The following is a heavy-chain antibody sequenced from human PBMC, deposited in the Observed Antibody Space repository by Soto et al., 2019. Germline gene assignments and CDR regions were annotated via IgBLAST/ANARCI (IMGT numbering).Heavy chain of an antibody. CDR3: ATVTGTPHYYYYYGMDV. J-gene: IGHJ6*02. CDR2: FDPEDGET. CDR1: GYTLTELS. D-gene: IGHD1-20*01. V-gene: IGHV1-24*01. Sequence: QVQLVQSGAEVKKPGASVKVSCKVSGYTLTELSMHWVRQAPGKGLEWMGGFDPEDGETIYAQKFQGRVTMTEDTSRDXXYMALSSLRSEDTAVYYCATVTGTPHYYYYYGMDVWGQGTTVTVSS.